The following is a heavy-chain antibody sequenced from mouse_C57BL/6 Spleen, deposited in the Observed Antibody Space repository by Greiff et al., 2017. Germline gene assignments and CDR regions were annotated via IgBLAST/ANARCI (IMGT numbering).Heavy chain of an antibody. CDR2: INPNNGGT. D-gene: IGHD2-3*01. CDR3: ARDGYYPNYYAMDY. Sequence: VQLQQSGPELVKPGASVKMSCKASGYTFTDYNIHWVKPSHGKSLEWIGYINPNNGGTSYNQKFKGKATLTVNKSSSAAYMELRSLTSEDSAVYYCARDGYYPNYYAMDYWGQGTSVTVSS. CDR1: GYTFTDYN. J-gene: IGHJ4*01. V-gene: IGHV1-22*01.